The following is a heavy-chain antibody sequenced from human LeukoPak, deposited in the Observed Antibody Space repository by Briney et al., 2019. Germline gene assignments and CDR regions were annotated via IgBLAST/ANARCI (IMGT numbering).Heavy chain of an antibody. J-gene: IGHJ4*02. D-gene: IGHD2-2*02. CDR3: ARGRRSSCYSGVDS. CDR2: ISDSGGST. Sequence: GGSLRLSCAASGFTFRTYAMSWVRQAPGKGLEWVSSISDSGGSTYYADSVKGRFTISRDNSKNTLYLEMSSLGAEDTAVYYCARGRRSSCYSGVDSWGQGTLVTVSS. V-gene: IGHV3-23*01. CDR1: GFTFRTYA.